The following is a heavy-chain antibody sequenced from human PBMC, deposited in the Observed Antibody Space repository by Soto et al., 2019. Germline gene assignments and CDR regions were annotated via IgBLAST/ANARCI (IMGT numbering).Heavy chain of an antibody. V-gene: IGHV1-2*02. J-gene: IGHJ4*02. CDR1: GYTFIDDF. CDR2: INPSSDAT. Sequence: ASVKVSFKASGYTFIDDFIHWVRQAPGQGLEWMGCINPSSDATDYSQKFRGRVTMARDTSIGTASMELSRLRSDDNAVYYCVRGLRWRDLDYWGQGTPVT. D-gene: IGHD2-15*01. CDR3: VRGLRWRDLDY.